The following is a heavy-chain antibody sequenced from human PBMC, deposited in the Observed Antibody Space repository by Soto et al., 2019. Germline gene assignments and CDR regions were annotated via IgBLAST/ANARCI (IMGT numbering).Heavy chain of an antibody. CDR3: AKVKDRGNSGSYYAFDI. J-gene: IGHJ3*02. D-gene: IGHD1-26*01. CDR2: ISGSGGST. V-gene: IGHV3-23*01. CDR1: GFTFSSYA. Sequence: LSLTCAASGFTFSSYAMSWVRQAPGKGLEWVSAISGSGGSTYYADSVKGRFTISRDNSKNTLYLQMNSLRAEDTAVYYCAKVKDRGNSGSYYAFDIWGQGTMVTVSS.